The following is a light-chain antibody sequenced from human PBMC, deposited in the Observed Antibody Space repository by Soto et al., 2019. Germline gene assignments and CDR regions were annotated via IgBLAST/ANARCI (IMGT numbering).Light chain of an antibody. CDR2: GAS. Sequence: EIVMTQSPATLYVSPGERATLSCRASQSVSNNLAWYQQKPGQAPRLLIYGASTRAAGIPARFSGSGSGTEFTLTISSLQSEDFAVYYCQQYNNWLRTIGQGTKVEIK. J-gene: IGKJ1*01. CDR1: QSVSNN. CDR3: QQYNNWLRT. V-gene: IGKV3-15*01.